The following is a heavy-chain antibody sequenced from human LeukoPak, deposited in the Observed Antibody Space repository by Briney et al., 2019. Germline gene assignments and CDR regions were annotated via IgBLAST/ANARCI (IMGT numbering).Heavy chain of an antibody. Sequence: PGGSLRLSCAASGFTFSSYRMNWVRQAPGKGLEWVSAISSSSSYIYYADSVKGRFTISRDNAKNSLYLQMNSLRAEDTAVYYCARGAHCSSTSCYPDYWGQGTLVTVSS. V-gene: IGHV3-21*01. D-gene: IGHD2-2*01. CDR2: ISSSSSYI. CDR1: GFTFSSYR. CDR3: ARGAHCSSTSCYPDY. J-gene: IGHJ4*02.